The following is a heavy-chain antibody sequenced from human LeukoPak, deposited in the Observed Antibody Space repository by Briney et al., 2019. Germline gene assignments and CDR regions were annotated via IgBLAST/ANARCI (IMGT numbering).Heavy chain of an antibody. J-gene: IGHJ4*02. CDR2: ISAYNGNT. D-gene: IGHD6-6*01. Sequence: ASVKVSCKASGYTFTSYGISWVRQAPGQGLEWMGWISAYNGNTNYAQKLQGRVTMTTDTSTSTAYVELRSLRSDDTAVYYCASFGSSEKYAGWGQGTLVTVSS. CDR1: GYTFTSYG. V-gene: IGHV1-18*01. CDR3: ASFGSSEKYAG.